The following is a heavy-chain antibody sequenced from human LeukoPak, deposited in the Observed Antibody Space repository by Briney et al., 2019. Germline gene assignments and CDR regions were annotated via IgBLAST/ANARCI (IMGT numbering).Heavy chain of an antibody. V-gene: IGHV1-69*02. Sequence: GASVKVSCKASGGTFSSYTISWVRQAPGQGLEWMGRIIPILGIANYAQKFQGRVTITADKSTSTAYIELSSLRSEDTAVYYCARVGTSSSWYNWFDPWGQGTLVTVSS. CDR1: GGTFSSYT. D-gene: IGHD6-13*01. CDR2: IIPILGIA. J-gene: IGHJ5*02. CDR3: ARVGTSSSWYNWFDP.